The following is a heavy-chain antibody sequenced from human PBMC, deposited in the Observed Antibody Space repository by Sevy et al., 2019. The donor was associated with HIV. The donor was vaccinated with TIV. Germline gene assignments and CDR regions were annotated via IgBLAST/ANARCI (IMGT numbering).Heavy chain of an antibody. V-gene: IGHV3-74*01. D-gene: IGHD1-26*01. CDR2: ISFDGSTT. CDR3: AREVGRGHDY. CDR1: GFSFRNYW. J-gene: IGHJ4*02. Sequence: GGSLRLSCAASGFSFRNYWMHWVRQAPGKGLVWVSRISFDGSTTTYADSVKGRFTISRDNAKNTLYLQMNILRAEDTAVYYCAREVGRGHDYWGQGTLVTVSS.